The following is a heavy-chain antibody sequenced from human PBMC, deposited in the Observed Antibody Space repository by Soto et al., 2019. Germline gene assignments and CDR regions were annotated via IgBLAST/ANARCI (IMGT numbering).Heavy chain of an antibody. D-gene: IGHD6-19*01. CDR3: AKDRGGFARGWEYYDF. Sequence: HPGGSLRLSCAASGFAFSSYTMSWVRQTPGKGPEWVSSISASGGSTYYGDSLKGRFTISRDNSKNTLNLHIKSLGVEDSAVYYCAKDRGGFARGWEYYDFWGQGTQVTVSS. J-gene: IGHJ4*02. CDR2: ISASGGST. V-gene: IGHV3-23*01. CDR1: GFAFSSYT.